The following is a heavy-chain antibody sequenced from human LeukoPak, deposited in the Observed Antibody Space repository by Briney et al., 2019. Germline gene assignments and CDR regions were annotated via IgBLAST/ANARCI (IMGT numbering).Heavy chain of an antibody. Sequence: SETLSLTCAVYGGSFSGYYWSWIRQPPGKGLEWIGEINHSGSTNYNPSLKSRVTISVDTSKNQFSLKLSSVTAADTAGYYCARGRFRSPNWFDPWGQGTLVTVSS. V-gene: IGHV4-34*01. J-gene: IGHJ5*02. CDR2: INHSGST. D-gene: IGHD1-14*01. CDR3: ARGRFRSPNWFDP. CDR1: GGSFSGYY.